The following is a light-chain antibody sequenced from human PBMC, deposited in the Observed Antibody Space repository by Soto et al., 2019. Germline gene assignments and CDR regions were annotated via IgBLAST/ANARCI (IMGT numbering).Light chain of an antibody. CDR3: QQYYDTPWT. CDR2: WAS. CDR1: QSVLYSSNNKNY. J-gene: IGKJ1*01. V-gene: IGKV4-1*01. Sequence: DIVMTQSPDSLAVSLCERATINCKSSQSVLYSSNNKNYLAWYQQKPGQPPNLLIYWASTRESGVPDRFSGSGSGTDFTLTISSLQAEDVAVYYCQQYYDTPWTFGQGTKVEIK.